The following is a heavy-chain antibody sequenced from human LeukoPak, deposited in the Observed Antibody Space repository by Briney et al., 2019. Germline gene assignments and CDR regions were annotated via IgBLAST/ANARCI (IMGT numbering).Heavy chain of an antibody. CDR1: GGSISSGGYY. J-gene: IGHJ4*02. CDR3: ARALKLTGPGFGELLSIFDY. Sequence: PSETLSLTCTVSGGSISSGGYYWSWIRQHPGKGLEWIGYIYYSGGTYYNPSLKSRVTISVDTSKNQFSLKLSSVTAADTAVYYCARALKLTGPGFGELLSIFDYWGQGTLVTVSS. CDR2: IYYSGGT. D-gene: IGHD3-10*01. V-gene: IGHV4-31*03.